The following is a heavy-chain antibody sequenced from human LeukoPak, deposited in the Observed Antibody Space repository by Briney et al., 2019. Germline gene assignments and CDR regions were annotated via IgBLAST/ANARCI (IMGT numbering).Heavy chain of an antibody. V-gene: IGHV4-59*01. CDR2: IYYSGST. CDR1: GGSISSYY. CDR3: ARTTEAHSWRTRYYDYYMDV. D-gene: IGHD6-13*01. Sequence: PSETLSLTCTVSGGSISSYYWSWIRQPPGKGLEWIGYIYYSGSTNYNPSLKSRVTISVDTSKNQFSLKLSSVTAADTAVYYCARTTEAHSWRTRYYDYYMDVWGKGTTVAVSS. J-gene: IGHJ6*03.